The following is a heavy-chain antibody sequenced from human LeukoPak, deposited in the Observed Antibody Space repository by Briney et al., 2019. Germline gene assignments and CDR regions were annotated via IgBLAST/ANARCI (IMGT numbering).Heavy chain of an antibody. CDR2: ISPYNGDT. Sequence: ASVKVSCKASGYSFTSQGITWVRQAPGQGLEWMGWISPYNGDTKCTQNLQGRVTMTTDTSTTTAYMELRSLRSDDTAVYYCARDNGDYWFDYWGQGTLVTVSS. CDR3: ARDNGDYWFDY. D-gene: IGHD4-17*01. V-gene: IGHV1-18*01. J-gene: IGHJ4*02. CDR1: GYSFTSQG.